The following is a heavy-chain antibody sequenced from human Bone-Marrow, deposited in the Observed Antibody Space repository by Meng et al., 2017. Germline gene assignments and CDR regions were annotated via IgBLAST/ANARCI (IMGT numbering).Heavy chain of an antibody. CDR1: GFTFSSYA. D-gene: IGHD5-12*01. CDR2: ISGNAGST. CDR3: AKRLLTGYESFFDY. V-gene: IGHV3-23*01. J-gene: IGHJ4*02. Sequence: DVQLMESGAGFVPPGRSLRLACAASGFTFSSYAMSWVRQAPGKGLEWVAAISGNAGSTFYADAVKGRFTISRDNPKNTLYLQMNSLRADDTAVYYCAKRLLTGYESFFDYWGQGTLVTVSS.